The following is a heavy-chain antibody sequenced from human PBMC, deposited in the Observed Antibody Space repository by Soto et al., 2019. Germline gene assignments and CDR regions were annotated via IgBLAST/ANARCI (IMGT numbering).Heavy chain of an antibody. D-gene: IGHD4-4*01. CDR2: IYHGGST. Sequence: QVQLRESGSGLVKPSQTLSLTCSVSGASVTRDGNCWTWIRQPPGKGLEFVASIYHGGSTFYNPSLRSRVTMSLDRSKNQFSLKLTSVTAAYTAVYYCATEVDGYSQFDDWGQGTLVTVSS. J-gene: IGHJ4*02. V-gene: IGHV4-30-2*01. CDR1: GASVTRDGNC. CDR3: ATEVDGYSQFDD.